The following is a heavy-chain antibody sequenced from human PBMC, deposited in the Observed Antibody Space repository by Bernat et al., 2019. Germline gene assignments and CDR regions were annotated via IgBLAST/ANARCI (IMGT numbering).Heavy chain of an antibody. D-gene: IGHD6-19*01. J-gene: IGHJ4*02. V-gene: IGHV3-7*03. CDR1: GFTFSSYA. Sequence: EVQLVESGGGLVQPGGSLRLSCAASGFTFSSYAMSWVRQAPGKGLEWVANIKQDGSEKYYVDSVKGRFTISRDNAKKSLHLQLNSLRVEDTAVYYCVRYPGHASGGFDCWGQGTLVTVSS. CDR2: IKQDGSEK. CDR3: VRYPGHASGGFDC.